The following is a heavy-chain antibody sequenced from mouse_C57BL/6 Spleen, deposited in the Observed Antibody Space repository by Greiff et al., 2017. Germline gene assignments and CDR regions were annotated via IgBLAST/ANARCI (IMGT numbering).Heavy chain of an antibody. D-gene: IGHD2-3*01. V-gene: IGHV1-55*01. Sequence: VQLQQPGAELVKPGASVKMSCKASGYTFTSYWITWVKQRPGQGLEWIGDIYPGSGSTNYNEKFESKATLTVDTSSSTAYMQLSSLTSEDSAVYYCARFYDGSYYAMDYWGQGTSVTVSS. J-gene: IGHJ4*01. CDR2: IYPGSGST. CDR1: GYTFTSYW. CDR3: ARFYDGSYYAMDY.